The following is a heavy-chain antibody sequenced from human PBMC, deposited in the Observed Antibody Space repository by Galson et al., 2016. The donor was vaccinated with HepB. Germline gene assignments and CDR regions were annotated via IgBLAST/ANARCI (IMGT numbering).Heavy chain of an antibody. J-gene: IGHJ3*02. D-gene: IGHD3-22*01. CDR1: GYTFTSYD. V-gene: IGHV1-8*02. CDR3: ARTPLLSITRIVDQKEGAFDI. CDR2: MNPNSGNT. Sequence: SVKVSCKASGYTFTSYDINWVRQATGQGLEWMGWMNPNSGNTGYAQRFQGRVTMTRNTSMSTAYMERSSLRSEDTAVYYCARTPLLSITRIVDQKEGAFDIWGQGTMVTVSS.